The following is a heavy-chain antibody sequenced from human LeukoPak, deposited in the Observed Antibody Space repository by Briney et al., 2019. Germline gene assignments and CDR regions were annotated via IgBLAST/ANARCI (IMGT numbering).Heavy chain of an antibody. J-gene: IGHJ4*02. CDR3: ARGASYCSSTGCYPDY. CDR2: IYPGDSDT. Sequence: GESLKISCKGSGYSFTSYWIGWVRQMPGKGLEWMGIIYPGDSDTGYSPSFQGQVTISADKSISTAYLQWSSLKASDTAMYYCARGASYCSSTGCYPDYWGQGTLVTVSS. CDR1: GYSFTSYW. V-gene: IGHV5-51*01. D-gene: IGHD2-2*01.